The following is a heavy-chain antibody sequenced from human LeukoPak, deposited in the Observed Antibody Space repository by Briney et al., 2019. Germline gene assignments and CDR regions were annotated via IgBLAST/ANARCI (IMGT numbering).Heavy chain of an antibody. J-gene: IGHJ6*02. D-gene: IGHD5-12*01. V-gene: IGHV4-34*01. CDR2: INHSGST. Sequence: PSETLSLTCAVYGGSFSGYYCSWIRQPPGKGLEWIGEINHSGSTNYNPSLKSRVTISVDTSKNQFSLKLSSVGAADTAVYYCARERMGTITGGLKKKYNYYGMDVWGQGSTVTVSS. CDR3: ARERMGTITGGLKKKYNYYGMDV. CDR1: GGSFSGYY.